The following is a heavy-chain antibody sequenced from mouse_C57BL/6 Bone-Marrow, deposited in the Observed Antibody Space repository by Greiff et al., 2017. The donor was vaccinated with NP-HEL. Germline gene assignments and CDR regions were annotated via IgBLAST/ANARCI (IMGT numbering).Heavy chain of an antibody. V-gene: IGHV5-6*01. J-gene: IGHJ3*01. CDR2: ISSGGSYT. CDR3: ARILPSFAY. CDR1: GFTFSSYG. Sequence: DVQLQESGGDLVKPGGSLKLSCAASGFTFSSYGMSWVRQTPDKRLEWVATISSGGSYTYYPDSVKGRFTISRDNAKNTLYLQMSSLKSEDTAMYYCARILPSFAYWGQGTLVTVSA.